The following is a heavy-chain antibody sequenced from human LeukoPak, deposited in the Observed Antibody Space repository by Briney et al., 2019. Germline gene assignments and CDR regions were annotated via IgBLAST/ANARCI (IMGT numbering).Heavy chain of an antibody. Sequence: ASVKVSCKASGGTFSSYAISWVRQATGQGLEWMGWMNPNSGNTGYAQKFQGRVTMTRNTSISTAYMELSSLRSEDTAVYYCARGLPAKYYYDSSGYWGQGTLVTVSS. J-gene: IGHJ4*02. D-gene: IGHD3-22*01. CDR1: GGTFSSYA. V-gene: IGHV1-8*02. CDR3: ARGLPAKYYYDSSGY. CDR2: MNPNSGNT.